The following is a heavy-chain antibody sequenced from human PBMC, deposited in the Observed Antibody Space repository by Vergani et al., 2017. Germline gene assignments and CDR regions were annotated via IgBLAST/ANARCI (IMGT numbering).Heavy chain of an antibody. D-gene: IGHD4-17*01. CDR3: GRVELDSPGDYEFDY. CDR1: GFTFSSYR. V-gene: IGHV3-7*03. J-gene: IGHJ4*02. CDR2: IKQDGSEK. Sequence: EVQLVESGGGLVQPGGSLRLSCAASGFTFSSYRMSCVREAPGRGREWVGKIKQDGSEKNDVDAVKGRCTISRDNAKNSLSRQMDRLRAGDTAVYYCGRVELDSPGDYEFDYWGQGTLVTVAS.